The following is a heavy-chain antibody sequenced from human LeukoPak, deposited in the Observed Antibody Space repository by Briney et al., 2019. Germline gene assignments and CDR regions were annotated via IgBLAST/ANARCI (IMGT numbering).Heavy chain of an antibody. D-gene: IGHD3-10*01. CDR1: GFTFRNYG. V-gene: IGHV3-74*01. J-gene: IGHJ4*02. CDR2: INSDGSST. CDR3: AKSYASGSSKFDY. Sequence: QPGGSLRLSCAASGFTFRNYGMQWVRQAPGKGLVWVSRINSDGSSTSYADSVKGRFTISRDNAKNTLYLQMNSLRAEDTAVYYCAKSYASGSSKFDYWGQGTLVTVSS.